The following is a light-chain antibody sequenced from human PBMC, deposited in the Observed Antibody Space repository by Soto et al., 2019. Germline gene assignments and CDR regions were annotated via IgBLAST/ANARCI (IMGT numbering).Light chain of an antibody. CDR1: SSDVGGYNY. Sequence: SVLTQPASVSGAPGESITLSCTGTSSDVGGYNYVSWYQLHPGKAPKLILYEVTNRPSGVSDRFSGSKSGNTASLTISGLQAEEEADYYCSSSTSRTAYVFGTGTKVTVL. J-gene: IGLJ1*01. CDR3: SSSTSRTAYV. V-gene: IGLV2-14*01. CDR2: EVT.